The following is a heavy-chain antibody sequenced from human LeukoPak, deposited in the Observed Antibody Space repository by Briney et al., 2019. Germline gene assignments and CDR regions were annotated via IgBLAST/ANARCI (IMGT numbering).Heavy chain of an antibody. CDR1: GGTFSSYA. CDR3: ARDRAAAAGKGYYYYMDV. V-gene: IGHV1-69*06. D-gene: IGHD6-13*01. CDR2: IIPIFGTA. J-gene: IGHJ6*03. Sequence: SVKVSCKASGGTFSSYAISWVRQAPGQGLEWMGGIIPIFGTASYAQKFQGRVTITADKSTSTAYMELSSLRSEDTAVYYCARDRAAAAGKGYYYYMDVWGKGTTVTVSS.